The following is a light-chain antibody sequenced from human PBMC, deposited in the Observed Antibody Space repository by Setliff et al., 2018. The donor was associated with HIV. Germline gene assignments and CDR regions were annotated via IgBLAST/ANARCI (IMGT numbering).Light chain of an antibody. CDR1: NSDFTDYNY. J-gene: IGLJ2*01. CDR3: SSYTSSSTYAI. CDR2: DVN. V-gene: IGLV2-14*03. Sequence: LTQPASVSGSPGQSITIACTGTNSDFTDYNYVSWYQQHPGKAPKLIIYDVNYRPSGVSSRFSGSKSGSTASLTISGLQAEDEAHYYCSSYTSSSTYAIFGGGTKVTVL.